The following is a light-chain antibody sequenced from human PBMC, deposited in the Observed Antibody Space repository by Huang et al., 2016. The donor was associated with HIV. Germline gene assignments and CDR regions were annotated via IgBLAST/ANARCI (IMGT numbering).Light chain of an antibody. V-gene: IGKV3-20*01. CDR2: GAS. Sequence: EIVLTQSPGTLSLSPGERVTLSGRASQSVSSNVFAWYQQKPGQAPKFLTYGASTRASGVPDRFSGSGSGTDFTLTISRLEPEDFAVYYCQQYGSSPLTFGGGTKVEIK. CDR3: QQYGSSPLT. CDR1: QSVSSNV. J-gene: IGKJ4*01.